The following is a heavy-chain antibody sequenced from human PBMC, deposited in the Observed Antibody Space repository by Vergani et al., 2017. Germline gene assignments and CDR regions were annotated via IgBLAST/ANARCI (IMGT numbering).Heavy chain of an antibody. CDR3: ARDPRVRGGKDFDI. D-gene: IGHD2-15*01. J-gene: IGHJ3*02. V-gene: IGHV4-31*03. CDR1: GGSISSGGYY. CDR2: IYSSGST. Sequence: QVQLQESGPGLVKHSQTLSLTCTVAGGSISSGGYYWSGIRQHAGKGLEWIGYIYSSGSTYYNPSLKSRVTIAVDTSKNQFSLKLSSVPAADTAVYYCARDPRVRGGKDFDIWGQGTMVTVSS.